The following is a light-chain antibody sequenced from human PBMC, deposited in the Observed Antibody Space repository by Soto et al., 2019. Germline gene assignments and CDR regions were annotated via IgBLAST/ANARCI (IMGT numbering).Light chain of an antibody. CDR3: SSYTSSSTPYV. CDR2: DVS. V-gene: IGLV2-14*01. J-gene: IGLJ1*01. Sequence: QSALTQPASVSGSPGQSITISCTGTSSDVGGYNYVSWYQQHPGKAPKLVIYDVSNRPSGVSNRFSGSKSGNAASPTISGLQAEDEADYYCSSYTSSSTPYVFGTGTKVTVL. CDR1: SSDVGGYNY.